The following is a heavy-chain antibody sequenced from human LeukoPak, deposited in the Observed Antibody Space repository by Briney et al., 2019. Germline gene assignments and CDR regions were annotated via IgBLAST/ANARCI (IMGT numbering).Heavy chain of an antibody. CDR2: IYYSGST. V-gene: IGHV4-61*01. CDR3: ARAPDDDAFDT. CDR1: GYSISSGYY. J-gene: IGHJ3*02. Sequence: SETLPLTCTVSGYSISSGYYWSWIRQPPGKGLEWIGYIYYSGSTNYNPSLKSRVTISVDTSKNQFSLKLSSVTAADTAVYYCARAPDDDAFDTWGQGTMVTVSS. D-gene: IGHD1-14*01.